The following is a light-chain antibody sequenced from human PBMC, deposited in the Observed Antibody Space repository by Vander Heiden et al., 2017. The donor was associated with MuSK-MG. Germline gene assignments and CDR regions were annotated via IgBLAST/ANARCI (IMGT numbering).Light chain of an antibody. CDR1: SVLNIGNSR. J-gene: IGLJ3*02. Sequence: HAVLTPPSSLSASPGASASLTCTLHSVLNIGNSRVYWFQQQPGGPPRFLRNYKSDADKRQGSGVPSRFSGSKDVSANAGIILISGLHSEDEADYYCMIWYSSTWVFGGGTKLTVL. CDR3: MIWYSSTWV. V-gene: IGLV5-45*03. CDR2: YKSDADK.